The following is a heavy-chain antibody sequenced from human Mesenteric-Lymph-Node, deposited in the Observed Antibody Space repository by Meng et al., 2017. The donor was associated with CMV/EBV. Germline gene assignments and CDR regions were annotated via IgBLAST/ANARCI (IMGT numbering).Heavy chain of an antibody. J-gene: IGHJ4*02. CDR1: GFTFSSYS. V-gene: IGHV3-48*04. Sequence: GESLKISCAASGFTFSSYSMNWVRQAPGKGLEWVSYISSSSSTIYYADSVKGRFTISRDNAKNSLYLQMNSLRAEDTAVYYCARDEVLWFGELYFDYWRQGTLVTVSS. CDR3: ARDEVLWFGELYFDY. D-gene: IGHD3-10*01. CDR2: ISSSSSTI.